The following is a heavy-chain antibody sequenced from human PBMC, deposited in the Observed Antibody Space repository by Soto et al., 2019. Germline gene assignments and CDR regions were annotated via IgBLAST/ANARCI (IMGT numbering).Heavy chain of an antibody. CDR2: LYWDDTR. CDR3: AHYTTDTYFDV. D-gene: IGHD1-1*01. CDR1: GFSLYTGGVG. V-gene: IGHV2-5*02. J-gene: IGHJ6*04. Sequence: VSGPTLVNPTQTLTLTCSFSGFSLYTGGVGVGWIRQPPGKALEWLALLYWDDTRRYNPSLKNTLTIAKDTSENQVVLTVTDMGPVDTGTYFCAHYTTDTYFDVWGKGATVTVSS.